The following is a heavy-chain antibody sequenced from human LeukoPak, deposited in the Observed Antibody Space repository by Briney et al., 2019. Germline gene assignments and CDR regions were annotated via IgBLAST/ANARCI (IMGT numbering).Heavy chain of an antibody. V-gene: IGHV3-48*01. D-gene: IGHD2-21*01. Sequence: PGGSLRLSCAASGCTFSSYSMNWVRQAPGKGLEWVSYISSSSSTIYYADSVKGRFTISRDNAKNSLYLQMNSLRAEDTAVYYCARYCGGDCYGALDIWGQGTMVTLSS. CDR3: ARYCGGDCYGALDI. CDR1: GCTFSSYS. CDR2: ISSSSSTI. J-gene: IGHJ3*02.